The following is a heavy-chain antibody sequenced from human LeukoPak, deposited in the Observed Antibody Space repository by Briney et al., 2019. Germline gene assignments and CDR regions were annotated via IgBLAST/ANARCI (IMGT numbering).Heavy chain of an antibody. Sequence: SGPGLVKPSQTLSLTCSVSGVSISGRGYWGWIRQHPGKGLEWIDYIDYSGKTYYKPSLQSRVIISADTSQNQFTLKVSSVTAADTAVYYCATGYGSGWFDAWGQGAVVTVSS. J-gene: IGHJ5*02. CDR2: IDYSGKT. V-gene: IGHV4-31*03. D-gene: IGHD3-9*01. CDR1: GVSISGRGY. CDR3: ATGYGSGWFDA.